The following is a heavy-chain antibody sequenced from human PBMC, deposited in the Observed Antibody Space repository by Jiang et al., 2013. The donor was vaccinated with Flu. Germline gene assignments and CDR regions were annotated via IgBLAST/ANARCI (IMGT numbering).Heavy chain of an antibody. CDR2: INPNSGGT. Sequence: GAEVKKPGASVKVSCKASGYTFTGYYMHWVRQAPGQGLEWMGWINPNSGGTNYAQKFQGWVTMTRDTSISTAYMELSRLRSDDTAVYYCARAEAVWEWWYVDYWGQGTLVTVSS. CDR1: GYTFTGYY. V-gene: IGHV1-2*04. D-gene: IGHD2-15*01. J-gene: IGHJ4*02. CDR3: ARAEAVWEWWYVDY.